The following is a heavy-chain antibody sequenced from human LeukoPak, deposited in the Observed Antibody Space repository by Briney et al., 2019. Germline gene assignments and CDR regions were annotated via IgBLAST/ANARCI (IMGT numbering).Heavy chain of an antibody. V-gene: IGHV4-34*01. D-gene: IGHD3-22*01. J-gene: IGHJ4*02. Sequence: SETLSLTCAVYGGSFSGYYWSWIRQPPGKGLEWIGEINHSGSTNYNPSLKSRVTISVDTSKNQFSLKLSSVTAADTAVYYCARNIYYDSREWGQGTLVTVSS. CDR1: GGSFSGYY. CDR3: ARNIYYDSRE. CDR2: INHSGST.